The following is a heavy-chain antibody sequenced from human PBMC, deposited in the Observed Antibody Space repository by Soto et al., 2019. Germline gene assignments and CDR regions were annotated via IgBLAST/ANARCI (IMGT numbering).Heavy chain of an antibody. D-gene: IGHD6-19*01. CDR3: ARGPRKLSSRPFGY. V-gene: IGHV4-34*01. CDR1: GGSFSGYY. J-gene: IGHJ4*02. CDR2: INHSGST. Sequence: SETLSLTCAVYGGSFSGYYWSWIRQPPGKGLEWIGEINHSGSTNYNPSLKSRVTISVDTSKNQFSLKLSSVTAADTAVYYCARGPRKLSSRPFGYWGQGTLVTVSS.